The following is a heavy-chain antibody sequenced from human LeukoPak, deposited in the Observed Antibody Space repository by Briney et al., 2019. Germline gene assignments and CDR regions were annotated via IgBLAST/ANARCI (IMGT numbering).Heavy chain of an antibody. V-gene: IGHV4-4*02. J-gene: IGHJ4*02. CDR1: GGSISSNNW. Sequence: PSGTLSLTCAVSGGSISSNNWWGWVRQPPGKGLEWIGEIYHSGSPNYNPSLKSRVTISVDKSRNHFSLNLSSVTAADTDVYYCARVNINNWHSCDYWGQGTLVTVSS. CDR3: ARVNINNWHSCDY. D-gene: IGHD1-1*01. CDR2: IYHSGSP.